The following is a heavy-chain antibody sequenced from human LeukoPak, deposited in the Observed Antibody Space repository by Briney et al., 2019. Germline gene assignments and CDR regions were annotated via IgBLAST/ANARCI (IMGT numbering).Heavy chain of an antibody. CDR3: ARNYYDSSGYYSLFNY. CDR1: GYTFTGYY. V-gene: IGHV1-46*01. CDR2: INPSGGST. J-gene: IGHJ4*02. D-gene: IGHD3-22*01. Sequence: GASVKVSCKASGYTFTGYYMHWVRQAPGQGLEWMGIINPSGGSTSYAQKFQGRVTMTRDTSTSTVYMELSSLRSEDPAVYYCARNYYDSSGYYSLFNYWGQGTLVTVSS.